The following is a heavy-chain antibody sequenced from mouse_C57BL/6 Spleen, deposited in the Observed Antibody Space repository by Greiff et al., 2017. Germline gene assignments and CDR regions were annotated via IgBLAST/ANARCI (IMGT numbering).Heavy chain of an antibody. CDR1: GYTFTDYY. CDR2: INPNNGGT. CDR3: ARDGGFYYGSSHWYFGG. J-gene: IGHJ1*03. D-gene: IGHD1-1*01. V-gene: IGHV1-26*01. Sequence: EVQLQQSGPELVKPGASVKISCKASGYTFTDYYMNWVKQSHGKSLEWIGDINPNNGGTSYNQKLKGKVTLTVDKSSSTAYMELRSLTSEDSAGYYCARDGGFYYGSSHWYFGGWGTGTTVTV.